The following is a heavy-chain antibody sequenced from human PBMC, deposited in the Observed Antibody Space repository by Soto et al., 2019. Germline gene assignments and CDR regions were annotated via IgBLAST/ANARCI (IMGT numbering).Heavy chain of an antibody. D-gene: IGHD5-18*01. V-gene: IGHV1-69*06. J-gene: IGHJ6*02. Sequence: QVQLVQSGAEMRKPGSSLRVSCKASGGTFSDFAFSWVRQAPGQGLEWMGGIVPRFGSPNYGQKFGGRVKISADTSSRTVYMEVSSLRFDDTAVYFCARDWIQLRLGKYSFNGMDVGGQGTTITVSS. CDR3: ARDWIQLRLGKYSFNGMDV. CDR2: IVPRFGSP. CDR1: GGTFSDFA.